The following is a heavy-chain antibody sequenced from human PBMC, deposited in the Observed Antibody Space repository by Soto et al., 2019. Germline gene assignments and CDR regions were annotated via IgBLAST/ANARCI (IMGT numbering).Heavy chain of an antibody. CDR2: INSGGNT. V-gene: IGHV3-66*01. J-gene: IGHJ6*02. D-gene: IGHD5-18*01. CDR3: ERGGDSYGYGEYYYYGMDV. Sequence: EVQLVESGGGLVQPGGSLRLSCAASGFGVSNNYMSWVRQAPGKGLEWVSAINSGGNTYYADSGKGRFSISRDNSKNTVYLQMNSVGDEATAVYYCERGGDSYGYGEYYYYGMDVWCQGATVTVSS. CDR1: GFGVSNNY.